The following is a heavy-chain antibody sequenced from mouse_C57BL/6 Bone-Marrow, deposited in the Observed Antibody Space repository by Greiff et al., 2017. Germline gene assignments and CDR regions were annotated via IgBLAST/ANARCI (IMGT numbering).Heavy chain of an antibody. J-gene: IGHJ3*01. CDR1: GYTFTSYW. CDR3: AKGDGYRFAY. CDR2: IDPSDSYT. Sequence: QVQLKESGAELVMPGASVKLSCKASGYTFTSYWMHWVKQRPGQGLEWIGEIDPSDSYTNYNQKFKGKSTLTVDKSSSTAYMQLSSLTSEDSAVYYCAKGDGYRFAYWVQGTLVTVSA. V-gene: IGHV1-69*01. D-gene: IGHD2-3*01.